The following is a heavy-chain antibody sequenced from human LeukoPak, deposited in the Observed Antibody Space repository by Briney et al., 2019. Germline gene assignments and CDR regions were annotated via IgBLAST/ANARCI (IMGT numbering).Heavy chain of an antibody. D-gene: IGHD2-2*01. CDR3: ARPRGCGSSRCNNFDY. Sequence: GGSLRLSCAASGFTFSSYAMSWVRQAPGKGLEWVAKMNEYGSEMFYVDSVKGRFTISRDNAKNSLYLQMNRLRAEDTAVYYCARPRGCGSSRCNNFDYWGQGTLVTVSS. J-gene: IGHJ4*02. CDR2: MNEYGSEM. CDR1: GFTFSSYA. V-gene: IGHV3-7*01.